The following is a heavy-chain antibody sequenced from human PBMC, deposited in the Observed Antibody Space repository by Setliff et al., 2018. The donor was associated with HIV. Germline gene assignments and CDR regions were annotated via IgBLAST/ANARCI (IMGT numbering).Heavy chain of an antibody. CDR3: ARGDAMTSLGAFDI. J-gene: IGHJ3*02. CDR2: IYYSGGT. Sequence: PSETLSLTCTDSGGSITSGGFYWSWIRQYPQKGLEWIGYIYYSGGTYYNPSLKSRVTMSVDTSKNQFPPKLSSVTAADTAVYYCARGDAMTSLGAFDIWGQGTMVTVSS. V-gene: IGHV4-31*03. D-gene: IGHD2-2*01. CDR1: GGSITSGGFY.